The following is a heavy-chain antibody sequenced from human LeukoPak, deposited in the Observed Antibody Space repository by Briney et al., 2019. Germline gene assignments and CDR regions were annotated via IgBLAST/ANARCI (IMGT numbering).Heavy chain of an antibody. CDR1: GFTFNKHA. CDR3: AMLQTTNTDY. V-gene: IGHV3-23*01. D-gene: IGHD5-12*01. J-gene: IGHJ4*02. CDR2: VTDAGTIA. Sequence: PGGSLRLSCAASGFTFNKHAMTWVRQAPGKGREWVSVVTDAGTIAYYADSVKGRFTISRDNAKNKVYLQMISLRAEDTALYYCAMLQTTNTDYWGQGTLVTVSS.